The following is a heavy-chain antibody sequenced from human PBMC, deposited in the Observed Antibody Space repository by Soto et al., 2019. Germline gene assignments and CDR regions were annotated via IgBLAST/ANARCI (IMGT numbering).Heavy chain of an antibody. Sequence: ASVKVSCKASGYTFTSYAMHWVRQAPGQRLEWMGWINAGNGNTKYSQKFQGRVTITRDTSATTAYMELSSLRSEDTAVYYCARGGSLYWYFDLWGRGTLVTVSS. D-gene: IGHD1-26*01. CDR3: ARGGSLYWYFDL. J-gene: IGHJ2*01. CDR1: GYTFTSYA. CDR2: INAGNGNT. V-gene: IGHV1-3*01.